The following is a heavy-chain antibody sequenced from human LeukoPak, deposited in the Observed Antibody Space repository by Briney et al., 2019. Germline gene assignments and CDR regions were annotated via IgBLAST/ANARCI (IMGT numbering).Heavy chain of an antibody. CDR2: IYHSGST. J-gene: IGHJ4*02. CDR3: ATHRSDTAMVYPTDY. D-gene: IGHD5-18*01. V-gene: IGHV4-38-2*02. CDR1: GYSISSGYY. Sequence: PSETLSLTCTVSGYSISSGYYWGWIRQPPGKGLEWIGSIYHSGSTYYNPSLKSRVTISVDTSKNQFSLKLSSVTAADTAVYYCATHRSDTAMVYPTDYWGQGTLVTVSS.